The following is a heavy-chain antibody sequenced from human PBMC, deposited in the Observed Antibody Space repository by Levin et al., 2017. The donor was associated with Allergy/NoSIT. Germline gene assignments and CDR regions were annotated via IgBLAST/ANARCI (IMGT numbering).Heavy chain of an antibody. CDR2: IWHDASNK. CDR1: GFIFKNYG. D-gene: IGHD1-26*01. Sequence: PGESLKISCAASGFIFKNYGMHWVRQAPGKGLEWVAVIWHDASNKYYADSVKGRFTISRDYSKNMLYLQMNSLRVDDTAVYYCARDAAGRDGVGGGFDSWGQGTPITVAS. V-gene: IGHV3-33*01. J-gene: IGHJ4*02. CDR3: ARDAAGRDGVGGGFDS.